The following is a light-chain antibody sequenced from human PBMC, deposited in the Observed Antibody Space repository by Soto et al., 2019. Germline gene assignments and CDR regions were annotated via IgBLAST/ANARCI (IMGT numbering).Light chain of an antibody. CDR2: GAS. J-gene: IGKJ1*01. V-gene: IGKV3-20*01. Sequence: EIVLTQSPGTLSLSPGQRATLSCRASQTVRSNFLAWYQQKPGQAPRLLIYGASSRASDIPDRFSGSGSGTDFTLTISRLEPEDFAMYYCQQYGISPGTFGQGTKVEIK. CDR1: QTVRSNF. CDR3: QQYGISPGT.